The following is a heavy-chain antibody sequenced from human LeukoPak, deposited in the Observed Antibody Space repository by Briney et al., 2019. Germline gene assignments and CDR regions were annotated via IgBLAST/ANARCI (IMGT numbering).Heavy chain of an antibody. CDR3: AREPPNEHSSGWYDY. CDR1: GFTFSSYA. Sequence: GGSLRLSCAASGFTFSSYALHWVRQAPGKGLEWVAVISYDGSNKYYADSAKGRFTISRDNSKNTLYLQMNSLRAEDTAVYYCAREPPNEHSSGWYDYWGQGTLVTVSS. V-gene: IGHV3-30*04. D-gene: IGHD6-19*01. J-gene: IGHJ4*02. CDR2: ISYDGSNK.